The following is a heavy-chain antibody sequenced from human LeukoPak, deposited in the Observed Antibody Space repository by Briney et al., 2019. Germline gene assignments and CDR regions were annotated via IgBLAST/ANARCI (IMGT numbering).Heavy chain of an antibody. CDR1: GFTFSSYS. D-gene: IGHD3-3*01. CDR3: ARDESGYSYYFDY. CDR2: IRSSSSYI. V-gene: IGHV3-21*01. Sequence: GGSLRLSCAASGFTFSSYSMNWVRQAPGKGLEWVSSIRSSSSYIYYADSVKGRFTISRDNAKNSLYLQMNSLRAEDTAVYYCARDESGYSYYFDYWGQGTLVTVSS. J-gene: IGHJ4*02.